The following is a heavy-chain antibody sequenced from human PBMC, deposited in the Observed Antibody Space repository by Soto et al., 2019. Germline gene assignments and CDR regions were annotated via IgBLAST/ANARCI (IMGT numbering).Heavy chain of an antibody. Sequence: ASLKVYCKASGHSFTTYGVSWLRQAPGQGLEWMGWITTYNGDTSYPQKFQGRVTLTTDTSSNTAYMELRSLRSDDTAVYYCLVEMATINEYWGQGTLVTVSS. V-gene: IGHV1-18*01. CDR2: ITTYNGDT. CDR1: GHSFTTYG. J-gene: IGHJ4*02. CDR3: LVEMATINEY. D-gene: IGHD5-12*01.